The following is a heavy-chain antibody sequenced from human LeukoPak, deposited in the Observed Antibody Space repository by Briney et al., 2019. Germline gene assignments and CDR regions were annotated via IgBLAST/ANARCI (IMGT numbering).Heavy chain of an antibody. J-gene: IGHJ4*02. CDR3: ASTRGVAGHFDY. CDR2: INWNGGST. V-gene: IGHV3-20*04. Sequence: GSLRLSCAASGFTFDDYGMGWVRQAPGKGLEWVSGINWNGGSTGYADSVKGRFTISRDNAKNSLYLQMNSLRAEDTALYYCASTRGVAGHFDYWGQGTLVTVSS. D-gene: IGHD6-19*01. CDR1: GFTFDDYG.